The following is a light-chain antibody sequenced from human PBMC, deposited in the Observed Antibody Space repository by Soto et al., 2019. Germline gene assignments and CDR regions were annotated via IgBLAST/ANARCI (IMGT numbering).Light chain of an antibody. V-gene: IGKV3-20*01. CDR1: QSVSSSY. CDR3: QQYGSSPRT. CDR2: GAS. J-gene: IGKJ1*01. Sequence: EIVLTQSPGTLTLSPGERATLSCRASQSVSSSYLAWHQQKPGQAPRPLIYGASSRATGIPDRFSGSGSGTDFTLTSSTLEPEDFAVYYCQQYGSSPRTFGKGTKVEIK.